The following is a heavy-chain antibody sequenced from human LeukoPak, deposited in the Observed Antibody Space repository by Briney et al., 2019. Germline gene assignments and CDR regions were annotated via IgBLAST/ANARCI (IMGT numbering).Heavy chain of an antibody. D-gene: IGHD3-22*01. CDR1: GFTFGDYA. Sequence: GGSLRLSCTASGFTFGDYAMSWVRQAPGKGLEWVGFIRSKAYGGTTEYAASVKGRFTISRDDSKSIAYLQMNSLKTEDTAVYYCTRSTVTMTMGDYWGQGTLVTVSS. CDR2: IRSKAYGGTT. V-gene: IGHV3-49*04. CDR3: TRSTVTMTMGDY. J-gene: IGHJ4*02.